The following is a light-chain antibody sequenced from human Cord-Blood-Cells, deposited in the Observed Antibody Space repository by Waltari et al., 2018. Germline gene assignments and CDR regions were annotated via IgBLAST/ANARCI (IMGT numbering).Light chain of an antibody. V-gene: IGKV3-20*01. CDR1: QSVSSSY. Sequence: EIVLPQSPGTLSLSQGERATLPCRASQSVSSSYLAWYQQKPGQAPRLLIYGASSRATGIPDRFSGSGSGTDFTLTISRLEPEDFAVYYYQQYGSSPRTFGQGTKVEIK. CDR2: GAS. CDR3: QQYGSSPRT. J-gene: IGKJ1*01.